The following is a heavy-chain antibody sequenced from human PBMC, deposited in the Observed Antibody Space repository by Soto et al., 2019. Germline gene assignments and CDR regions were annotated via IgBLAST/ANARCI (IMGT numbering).Heavy chain of an antibody. CDR1: GGTLNSYA. Sequence: QVQLVQSGVEVKKPGSSVKVSCKASGGTLNSYAIDWVRQAPGQGLEWMGGIIPIFGNTYYAQRLQGRVKLTADESTRTAYMELSTLTSEDTAAYYWARVTVTGSDYNFDYYGMDVWGQGTTVIVSS. CDR2: IIPIFGNT. V-gene: IGHV1-69*12. CDR3: ARVTVTGSDYNFDYYGMDV. D-gene: IGHD1-1*01. J-gene: IGHJ6*02.